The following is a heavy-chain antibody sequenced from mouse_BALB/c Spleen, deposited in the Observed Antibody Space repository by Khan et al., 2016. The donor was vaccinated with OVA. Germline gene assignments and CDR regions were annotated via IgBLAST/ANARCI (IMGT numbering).Heavy chain of an antibody. CDR3: TRIYRSDFDY. D-gene: IGHD1-1*01. CDR1: GYSFTGYF. CDR2: INPHIGET. V-gene: IGHV1-20*02. Sequence: VQLKQSGPELVRPGASVKISCKASGYSFTGYFMNWVMQSHGKSLEWIGRINPHIGETFYNQKFKDKATLTVDESSNTAHMELRSLASEESAVYYCTRIYRSDFDYWGQGTTLTVSS. J-gene: IGHJ2*01.